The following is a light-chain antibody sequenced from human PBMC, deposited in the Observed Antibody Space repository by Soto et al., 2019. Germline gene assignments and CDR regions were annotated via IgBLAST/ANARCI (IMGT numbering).Light chain of an antibody. J-gene: IGLJ2*01. CDR3: AVWDDSLSGVV. V-gene: IGLV1-47*02. Sequence: QSVLIQPPSASGTPGQRVTISCSGSTSNVGSNLASWYQQLPGSAPKLLIYNDYERPSGVPDRFSGSKSGTSASLGISGLRSEDEADYFCAVWDDSLSGVVFGGGTKVTVL. CDR1: TSNVGSNL. CDR2: NDY.